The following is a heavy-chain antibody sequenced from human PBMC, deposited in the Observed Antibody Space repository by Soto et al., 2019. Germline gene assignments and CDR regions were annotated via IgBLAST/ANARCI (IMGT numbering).Heavy chain of an antibody. D-gene: IGHD3-16*01. J-gene: IGHJ4*01. CDR3: ARDNICGRLFSQ. V-gene: IGHV3-21*01. Sequence: EVQLVESGGGLVKPGGSLRLSCAASGFTFSSYSMNWVRQAPGKGLEWVSSISSSSSYIYYADSVKGRFTISRDNAKNPLYLEMNSLRAEDTAVYSCARDNICGRLFSQWGQGTLVPVSS. CDR1: GFTFSSYS. CDR2: ISSSSSYI.